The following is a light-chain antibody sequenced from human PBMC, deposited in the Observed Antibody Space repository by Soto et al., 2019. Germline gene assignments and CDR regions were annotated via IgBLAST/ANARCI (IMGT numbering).Light chain of an antibody. J-gene: IGLJ2*01. CDR1: SSNIENNY. CDR2: DDD. CDR3: GTLDSSLSAV. Sequence: QSVLTQPPSVSAAPGQKVTISCSGSSSNIENNYVSWYQHLPGTAPKLLIYDDDKRPSGIPDRFSGSKSGTSATLAITGLQTGDEADYYCGTLDSSLSAVFGGGTKLTVL. V-gene: IGLV1-51*01.